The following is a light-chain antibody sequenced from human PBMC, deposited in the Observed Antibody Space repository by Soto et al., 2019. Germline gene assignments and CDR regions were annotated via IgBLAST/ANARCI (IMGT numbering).Light chain of an antibody. Sequence: DIQMTQSPSILSASVGDRVTITCRASQSIDTWLAWHQQKPGKAPKLLISKASNLESGVPPRFSGSGSGTEFTLTISSLQPDDFATYYCQQYNSYRAFGPGTKVEIK. CDR2: KAS. J-gene: IGKJ1*01. V-gene: IGKV1-5*03. CDR3: QQYNSYRA. CDR1: QSIDTW.